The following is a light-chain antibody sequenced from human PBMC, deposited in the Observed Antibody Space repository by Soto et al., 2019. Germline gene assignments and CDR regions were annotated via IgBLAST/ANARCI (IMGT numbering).Light chain of an antibody. CDR3: QQYGSSRTT. J-gene: IGKJ4*01. CDR2: GAS. V-gene: IGKV3-15*01. CDR1: ESVSNK. Sequence: TVMTQSPATLSVSPWERATLSCRASESVSNKLAWYQQKPGQAPRLLIHGASTRATGIPARFSGSGSGTEFTLTISSLQSEDFAVYYCQQYGSSRTTFGGGTKVDIK.